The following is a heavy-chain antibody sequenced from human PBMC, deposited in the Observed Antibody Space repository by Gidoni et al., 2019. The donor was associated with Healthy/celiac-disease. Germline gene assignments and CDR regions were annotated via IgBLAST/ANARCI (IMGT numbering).Heavy chain of an antibody. J-gene: IGHJ3*02. CDR3: ATADYYDSSGYYWGWAFDI. CDR2: IYPGDSDT. D-gene: IGHD3-22*01. CDR1: GYSFTSYW. V-gene: IGHV5-51*01. Sequence: EVQLVQSGAEVKKPGESLTLSCKGSGYSFTSYWIGWVRQMPGKGLEWMGIIYPGDSDTRYSPSFQGQVTISADKSIITAYLQWSSLKASDTAMYYCATADYYDSSGYYWGWAFDIWGQGTMVTVSS.